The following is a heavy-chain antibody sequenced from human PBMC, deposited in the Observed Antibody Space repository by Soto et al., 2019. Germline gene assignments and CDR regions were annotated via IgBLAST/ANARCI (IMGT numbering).Heavy chain of an antibody. CDR2: INQVGSET. Sequence: GGSLRLSCAASGFTFNLDWMGWARQAPGKGLEWVANINQVGSETYYVDSAKGRFTISRDNAKNSLNLQMNSLRAEDTAVYYCARLIDRTTEGWGQGTLVTVSS. J-gene: IGHJ4*02. D-gene: IGHD1-7*01. V-gene: IGHV3-7*01. CDR3: ARLIDRTTEG. CDR1: GFTFNLDW.